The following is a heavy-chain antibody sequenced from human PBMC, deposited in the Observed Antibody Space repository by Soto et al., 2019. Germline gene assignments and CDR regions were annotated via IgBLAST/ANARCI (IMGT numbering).Heavy chain of an antibody. CDR3: VGGGGYDWDFDY. D-gene: IGHD5-12*01. CDR1: GFTFSSYG. Sequence: GGSLRLSCAASGFTFSSYGMHWVRQAPGKGLEWVAVISYDGSNKYYADSVKGRFTISRDNSKNTLYLQMNSLRAEDTAVYYCVGGGGYDWDFDYWGQGTLVTVSS. V-gene: IGHV3-30*03. CDR2: ISYDGSNK. J-gene: IGHJ4*02.